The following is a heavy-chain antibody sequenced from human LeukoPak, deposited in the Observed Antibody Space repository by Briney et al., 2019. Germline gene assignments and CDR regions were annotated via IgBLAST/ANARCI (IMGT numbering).Heavy chain of an antibody. CDR2: MNPNSGNT. CDR3: ARAPSYDFWSGYSYYYYYMDV. V-gene: IGHV1-8*03. J-gene: IGHJ6*03. Sequence: ASVKVSCKASGYTFTSYDINWVRQATGQGLEWMGSMNPNSGNTGYAQKFQGRVTITRNTSISTAYMELSSLRSEDTAVYYCARAPSYDFWSGYSYYYYYMDVWGKGTTVTVSS. D-gene: IGHD3-3*01. CDR1: GYTFTSYD.